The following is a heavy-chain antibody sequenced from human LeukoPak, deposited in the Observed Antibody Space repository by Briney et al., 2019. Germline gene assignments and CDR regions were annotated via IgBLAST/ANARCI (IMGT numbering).Heavy chain of an antibody. Sequence: GGSLRLSCAASGFTFSSYSMNWVRQAQGKGLEWVSSISSSSSYIYYADSVKGRFTISRDNAKNSLYLQMNSLRAEDTAVYYCARGVDILTGYYMGSWFDPWGQGTLVTVSS. CDR1: GFTFSSYS. CDR2: ISSSSSYI. J-gene: IGHJ5*02. V-gene: IGHV3-21*01. CDR3: ARGVDILTGYYMGSWFDP. D-gene: IGHD3-9*01.